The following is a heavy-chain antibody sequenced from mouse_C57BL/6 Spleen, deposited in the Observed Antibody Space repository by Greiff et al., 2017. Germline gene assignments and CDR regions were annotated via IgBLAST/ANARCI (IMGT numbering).Heavy chain of an antibody. CDR3: APYYDYDRGFAY. Sequence: VQLQQSGAELVKPGASVKLSCTASGFNIKDYYMHWVKQRTKQGLEWIGRIDPEDGETKSAPKFQGKATITADTSSNTAYLQLSSLTSEDTAVYYCAPYYDYDRGFAYWGQGTLVTVSA. J-gene: IGHJ3*01. CDR1: GFNIKDYY. CDR2: IDPEDGET. V-gene: IGHV14-2*01. D-gene: IGHD2-4*01.